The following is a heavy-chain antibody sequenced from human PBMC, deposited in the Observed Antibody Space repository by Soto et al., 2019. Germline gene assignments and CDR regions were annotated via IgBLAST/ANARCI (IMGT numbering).Heavy chain of an antibody. J-gene: IGHJ4*02. D-gene: IGHD2-2*01. V-gene: IGHV3-30*18. Sequence: ESGGGVVQPGRSLRLSCAVSGFTFTSYGIHWVRQAPGKGLEWVAFISYDGSNEFYADSLKGRFTISRDNSKNTLYLQMNNLRAEDTAVYYCAKHGIAVVPGAISGSGWYVDYWGQGTLVTVSS. CDR3: AKHGIAVVPGAISGSGWYVDY. CDR1: GFTFTSYG. CDR2: ISYDGSNE.